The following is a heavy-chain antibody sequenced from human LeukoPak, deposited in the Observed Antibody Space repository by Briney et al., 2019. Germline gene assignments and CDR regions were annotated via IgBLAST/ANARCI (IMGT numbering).Heavy chain of an antibody. D-gene: IGHD3-3*01. J-gene: IGHJ3*02. Sequence: PGGSLRLSCAASGFTFSSYAMSWVRQAPGKGLEWVSAISGSGGSTYYADSVKGRFTISRDNSKNTLYLQMNSLRAEDTAVYYCAGDFNDFWSGYRESGAFDIWGQGTMVTVSS. CDR3: AGDFNDFWSGYRESGAFDI. V-gene: IGHV3-23*01. CDR2: ISGSGGST. CDR1: GFTFSSYA.